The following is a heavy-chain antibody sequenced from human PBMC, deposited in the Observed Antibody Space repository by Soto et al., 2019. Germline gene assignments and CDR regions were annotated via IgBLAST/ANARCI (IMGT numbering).Heavy chain of an antibody. D-gene: IGHD3-10*01. J-gene: IGHJ6*02. CDR2: IYSGGST. CDR1: GFTVISNY. CDR3: ARDKYYYGSGSYSSGYYYGMDV. V-gene: IGHV3-53*01. Sequence: LRLFFAASGFTVISNYMSWVRQAPGKGLEWVSVIYSGGSTYYADSVKGRFTISRDNSKNTLYLQMNSLRAEDTAVYYCARDKYYYGSGSYSSGYYYGMDVWGQGTTVTVSS.